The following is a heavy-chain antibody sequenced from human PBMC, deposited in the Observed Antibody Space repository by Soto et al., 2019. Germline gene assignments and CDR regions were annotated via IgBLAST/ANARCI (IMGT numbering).Heavy chain of an antibody. V-gene: IGHV3-30*03. CDR1: GSTFSGHG. J-gene: IGHJ4*02. CDR3: ARGSSSGTMSYIIDH. Sequence: GGSLRLSCAASGSTFSGHGMHWVRQRQAPGKGLEWVAVMSNDGSDKNYVDSVKGRFTISRDNSENILYLQMNSLRAEDTAVHYRARGSSSGTMSYIIDHWGQGTLVTVSS. D-gene: IGHD3-10*02. CDR2: MSNDGSDK.